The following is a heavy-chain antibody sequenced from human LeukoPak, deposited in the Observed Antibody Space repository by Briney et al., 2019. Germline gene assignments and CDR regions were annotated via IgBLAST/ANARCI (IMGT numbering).Heavy chain of an antibody. CDR2: IEQDGSEK. V-gene: IGHV3-7*01. J-gene: IGHJ6*02. CDR3: ARNPQGVATTFNYGMDV. Sequence: GGSLRLSCAASGFTFSSYWTSWVRQAPGKGLEWVANIEQDGSEKYYVDSVKGRFTISRDNAKNSLYLQMNSLRAEDTAVYYCARNPQGVATTFNYGMDVWGQGTTVTVSS. D-gene: IGHD5-12*01. CDR1: GFTFSSYW.